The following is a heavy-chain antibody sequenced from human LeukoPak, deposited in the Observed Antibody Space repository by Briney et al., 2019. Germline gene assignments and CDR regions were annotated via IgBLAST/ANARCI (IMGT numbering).Heavy chain of an antibody. CDR3: ARHCPGERRFDP. J-gene: IGHJ5*02. V-gene: IGHV4-59*08. CDR2: INDSGNT. D-gene: IGHD3-16*01. Sequence: SETLSLTCTVSGGSISSDYCSWIRQPPGKGLEGIGYINDSGNTKSNPSLTSRVTIPVDTSKHQSSLNLAAVTAADTAVYYCARHCPGERRFDPWGQGTLVTVSS. CDR1: GGSISSDY.